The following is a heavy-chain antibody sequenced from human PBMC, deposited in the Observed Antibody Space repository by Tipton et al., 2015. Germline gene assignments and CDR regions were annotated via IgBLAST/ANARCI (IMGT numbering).Heavy chain of an antibody. V-gene: IGHV4-59*01. CDR1: GFTFSSYA. CDR3: ARGVKRDSYGKGGWFDP. J-gene: IGHJ5*02. CDR2: IYYSGST. Sequence: LRLSCAASGFTFSSYAMSWVRQPPGKGLEWIAYIYYSGSTNYNPSLKSRVTISVDTSKNQFSLKLSSVTAADTAVYYCARGVKRDSYGKGGWFDPWGQGNLVTVSS. D-gene: IGHD5-18*01.